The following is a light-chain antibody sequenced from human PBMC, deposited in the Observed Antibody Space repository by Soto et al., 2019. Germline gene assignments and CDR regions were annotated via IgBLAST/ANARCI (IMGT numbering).Light chain of an antibody. CDR2: AAS. J-gene: IGKJ2*01. V-gene: IGKV1-17*03. CDR1: QDIRIS. CDR3: LQHNAYPYT. Sequence: DIQMTQSPSAMSASVGDRVTVTCQASQDIRISLAWFQQRPGKVPKRLIYAASSLHSGVPSRFRGSGSGTEFTLTISGLQPEDFATYYCLQHNAYPYTFGQGTKLEIK.